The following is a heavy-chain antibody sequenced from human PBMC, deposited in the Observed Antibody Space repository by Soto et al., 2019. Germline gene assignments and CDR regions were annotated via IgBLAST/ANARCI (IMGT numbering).Heavy chain of an antibody. J-gene: IGHJ3*02. Sequence: EVQVVESGGGLVQPGGSLRLSCAASGFSFSTYSMNWVRQAPGKGLEWVSYIRSSSSPIQYADSVKGRFTISRDNAKNSLFLQMNSLRAEDTAVYYCVRDHEWAFDIWGQGAMVTVSS. D-gene: IGHD2-8*01. CDR3: VRDHEWAFDI. CDR1: GFSFSTYS. CDR2: IRSSSSPI. V-gene: IGHV3-48*01.